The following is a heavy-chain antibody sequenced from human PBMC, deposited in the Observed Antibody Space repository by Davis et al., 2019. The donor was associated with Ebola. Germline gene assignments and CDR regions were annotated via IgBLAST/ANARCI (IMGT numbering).Heavy chain of an antibody. CDR2: IRSKANSYAT. Sequence: GGSLRLSCAASGFTFSGSAMHWVRQASGKGLEWVGRIRSKANSYATAYAASVKGRFTISRDDSKNTAYLQMNSLKTEDTAVYYCARLACTSSSCYTGNYYYYYGVDVWGQGTTVTVSS. D-gene: IGHD2-2*02. J-gene: IGHJ6*02. CDR1: GFTFSGSA. V-gene: IGHV3-73*01. CDR3: ARLACTSSSCYTGNYYYYYGVDV.